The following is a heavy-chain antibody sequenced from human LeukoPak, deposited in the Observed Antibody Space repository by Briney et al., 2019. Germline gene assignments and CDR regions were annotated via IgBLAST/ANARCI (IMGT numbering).Heavy chain of an antibody. D-gene: IGHD4-17*01. CDR3: AKERDYGHFDY. CDR1: GFTFSTYS. V-gene: IGHV3-23*01. Sequence: GGSLRLSCAASGFTFSTYSMNWVRQAPGKGLEWVSAISGSGGSTYYADSVKGRFTISRDNSKNTLYLQMNGLRAEDTAVYYCAKERDYGHFDYWGQGTLVTVSS. J-gene: IGHJ4*02. CDR2: ISGSGGST.